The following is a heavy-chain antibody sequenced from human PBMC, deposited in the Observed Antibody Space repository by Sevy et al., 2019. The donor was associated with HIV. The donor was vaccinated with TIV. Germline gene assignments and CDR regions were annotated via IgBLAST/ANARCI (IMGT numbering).Heavy chain of an antibody. CDR1: GGSISSYY. J-gene: IGHJ4*02. D-gene: IGHD1-26*01. V-gene: IGHV4-59*01. Sequence: SETLSLTCTVSGGSISSYYWSWIRQPPGKGLEWIGYIYYSGSTNYNPSLKSRVTISVDTSKNQFSLKLSSVTAADTAVYYCARDRSWGCLLPKQEIFDYWGQGTLVTVSS. CDR3: ARDRSWGCLLPKQEIFDY. CDR2: IYYSGST.